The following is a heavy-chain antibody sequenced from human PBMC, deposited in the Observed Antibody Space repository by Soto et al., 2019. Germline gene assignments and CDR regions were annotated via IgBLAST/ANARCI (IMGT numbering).Heavy chain of an antibody. Sequence: QVQLQESGPGLVKPSGTLSLTCAVSGGSFTSNNWWTWVRQPPGQGLEWIGEIYRTGSTNYNPSLNSRVTISLDKSENHFSLKVTSLTAADTAVYYCASRDPGTSVDYWGQGTLVTVSS. D-gene: IGHD1-7*01. V-gene: IGHV4-4*02. J-gene: IGHJ4*02. CDR1: GGSFTSNNW. CDR2: IYRTGST. CDR3: ASRDPGTSVDY.